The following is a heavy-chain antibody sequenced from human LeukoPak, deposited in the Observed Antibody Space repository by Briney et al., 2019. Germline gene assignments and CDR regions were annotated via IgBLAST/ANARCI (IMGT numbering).Heavy chain of an antibody. CDR3: ARMTTGHDY. J-gene: IGHJ4*02. D-gene: IGHD4-17*01. CDR2: VNHNGYT. V-gene: IGHV4-34*01. Sequence: PSETLSLTCGVSGTSFTSYYWSWTRQTPGKGLEWIGEVNHNGYTNTNPSLKSRVTISVDTSKNQFSLMMTSVTAADTAVYFCARMTTGHDYWGQGTLVTVSS. CDR1: GTSFTSYY.